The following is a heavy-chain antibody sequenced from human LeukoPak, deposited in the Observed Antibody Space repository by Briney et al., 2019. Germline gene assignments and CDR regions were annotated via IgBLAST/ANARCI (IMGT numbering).Heavy chain of an antibody. D-gene: IGHD3-10*01. Sequence: GGSLRLSCAASGFTFSSYEMNWVRQAPGKGLEWVSYISSNGSPIFYADSVKGRFTVSRDNAKNSLSLLMNSLRAEDTAVYYCARDGGSGILDWGQGTLVTVSS. V-gene: IGHV3-48*03. CDR1: GFTFSSYE. CDR3: ARDGGSGILD. J-gene: IGHJ4*02. CDR2: ISSNGSPI.